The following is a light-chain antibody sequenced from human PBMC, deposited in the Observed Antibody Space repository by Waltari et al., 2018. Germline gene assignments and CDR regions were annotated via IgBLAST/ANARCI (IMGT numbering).Light chain of an antibody. CDR1: ISDVAGYTY. Sequence: QSALTQPASVSGSPAQSIPISCTGTISDVAGYTYVSWSQQHPGTTPKPTIFDVHRRPSGVSHRFSGSKSGNTASLTISGLQAEDEADYYCGSYTTRATHVFGIGTKVTVL. J-gene: IGLJ1*01. CDR3: GSYTTRATHV. CDR2: DVH. V-gene: IGLV2-14*03.